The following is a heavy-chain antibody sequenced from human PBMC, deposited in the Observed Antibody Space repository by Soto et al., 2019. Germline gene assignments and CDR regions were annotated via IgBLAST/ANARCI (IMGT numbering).Heavy chain of an antibody. CDR3: AREYTAWPLAYSLDV. J-gene: IGHJ6*02. D-gene: IGHD2-2*02. V-gene: IGHV3-21*01. Sequence: PGRSLRVWCGGSGFTFSNYSVNWVRQATGKGLEWVSSISSRSDIYYADSAKGRFTISRDNAKNSVSLQMNSLRAEDTPAYYCAREYTAWPLAYSLDVCGQGTTITVTS. CDR1: GFTFSNYS. CDR2: ISSRSDI.